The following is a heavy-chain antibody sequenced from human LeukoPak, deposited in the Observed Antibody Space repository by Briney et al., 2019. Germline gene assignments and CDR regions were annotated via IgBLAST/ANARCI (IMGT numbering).Heavy chain of an antibody. D-gene: IGHD3-9*01. V-gene: IGHV1-18*01. CDR2: ISPYNGNV. CDR1: GYTFSRYG. J-gene: IGHJ4*02. Sequence: ASVKVSCKASGYTFSRYGISWVRRAPGQGLEWMGWISPYNGNVNYAHQLQDRVTMTTDTSTGTAYMEVRSLRSDDTAVYYCARGWFDTTAYHHPFDYWGQGTLVTVSS. CDR3: ARGWFDTTAYHHPFDY.